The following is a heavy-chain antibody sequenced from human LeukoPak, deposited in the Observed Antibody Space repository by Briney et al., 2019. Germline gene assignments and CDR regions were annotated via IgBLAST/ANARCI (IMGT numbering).Heavy chain of an antibody. CDR3: ARDRRYLFDY. CDR1: GGSFSGYY. CDR2: INHSGST. J-gene: IGHJ4*02. V-gene: IGHV4-34*01. D-gene: IGHD2-2*02. Sequence: SETLSLTCAVYGGSFSGYYWSWIRQPPGKGLEWIGEINHSGSTNYNPSLKSRVTISVDTSKNQFSLKLSSVTAADTAVYYCARDRRYLFDYWGQGTLVTVSS.